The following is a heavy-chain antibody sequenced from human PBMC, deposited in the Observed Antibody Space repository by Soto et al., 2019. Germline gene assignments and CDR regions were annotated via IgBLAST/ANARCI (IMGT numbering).Heavy chain of an antibody. D-gene: IGHD1-26*01. CDR2: IDGAAATT. CDR3: ARGGAMGVDY. V-gene: IGHV3-74*01. Sequence: GESLKISCTASGFTFNNKWMHWVRQAPGKGLVWLSRIDGAAATTNYADSVKGRFTISRDNAKNIVFLHVNGLTDEDTAVYYCARGGAMGVDYWGQGTPVTVSS. CDR1: GFTFNNKW. J-gene: IGHJ4*02.